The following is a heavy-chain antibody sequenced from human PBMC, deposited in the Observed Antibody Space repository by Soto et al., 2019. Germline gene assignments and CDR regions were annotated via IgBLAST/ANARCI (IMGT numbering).Heavy chain of an antibody. Sequence: SLRLSCAASGFTFSSYDMQWVRQATGKGLEWVSAIGTAGDTYYPGSVKGRFTISRENAKNTLYLQMDSLRSEDTAVYFCAREQWLGVDYWGQGTLVTVSS. CDR1: GFTFSSYD. V-gene: IGHV3-13*04. D-gene: IGHD6-19*01. J-gene: IGHJ4*02. CDR3: AREQWLGVDY. CDR2: IGTAGDT.